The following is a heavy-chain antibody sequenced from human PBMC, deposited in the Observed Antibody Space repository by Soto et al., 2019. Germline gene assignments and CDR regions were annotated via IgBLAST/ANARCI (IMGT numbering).Heavy chain of an antibody. CDR3: AKFRGAGSPYLSHFDR. CDR1: GFTFSTYA. V-gene: IGHV3-23*01. CDR2: ITGSGGGT. D-gene: IGHD3-10*01. Sequence: EVQLLESGGGLIEPGGSLRLSCVASGFTFSTYATSWFRQAPGKGLEWVSMITGSGGGTYYADSVKVRFTLSRDNSRHTLYLQMNSLRVEDTAVYYCAKFRGAGSPYLSHFDRWGQGTVVTVSS. J-gene: IGHJ4*02.